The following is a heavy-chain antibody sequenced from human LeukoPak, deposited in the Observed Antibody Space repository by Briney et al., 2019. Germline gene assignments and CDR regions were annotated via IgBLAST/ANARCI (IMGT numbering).Heavy chain of an antibody. D-gene: IGHD3-22*01. J-gene: IGHJ4*02. Sequence: QSGGSLRLSCAASGFTFSSYGMHWVRQAPGKGLEWVAVISYDGSNKYYADSVKGRFTISRDTSKNTLYLPMNSLSAEDTAVYYCAKLQGIVVVSSSYFDYWGQGTLVTVSS. V-gene: IGHV3-30*18. CDR2: ISYDGSNK. CDR3: AKLQGIVVVSSSYFDY. CDR1: GFTFSSYG.